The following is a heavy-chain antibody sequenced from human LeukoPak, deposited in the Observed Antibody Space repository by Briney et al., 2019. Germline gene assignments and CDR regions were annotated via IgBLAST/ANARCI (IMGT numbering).Heavy chain of an antibody. D-gene: IGHD2-15*01. CDR3: ASVRLGYCSGGSCSPVDY. CDR2: IYTSGGT. J-gene: IGHJ4*02. V-gene: IGHV4-61*02. CDR1: GGSISSGSYY. Sequence: SETLSLTCTVSGGSISSGSYYWSWIRQPAGKGLEWIGRIYTSGGTNYNPSLKSRVTISVDTSKNQFSLKLSSVTAADTAVYYCASVRLGYCSGGSCSPVDYWGQGTLVTVSS.